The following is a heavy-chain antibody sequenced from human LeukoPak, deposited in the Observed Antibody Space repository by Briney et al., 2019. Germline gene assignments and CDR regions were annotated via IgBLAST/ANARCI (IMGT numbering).Heavy chain of an antibody. Sequence: SETLSLTCTVSGGSISSYYWSWIRQPPGKGLEWIGYIYYSGSTNYNPSLKSRVTISVDTSKNQFSLKLSSVTAADTAVYYCARSLYGSSWYGYYGMDVWGKGTTVTVSS. V-gene: IGHV4-59*01. CDR1: GGSISSYY. CDR3: ARSLYGSSWYGYYGMDV. CDR2: IYYSGST. J-gene: IGHJ6*04. D-gene: IGHD6-13*01.